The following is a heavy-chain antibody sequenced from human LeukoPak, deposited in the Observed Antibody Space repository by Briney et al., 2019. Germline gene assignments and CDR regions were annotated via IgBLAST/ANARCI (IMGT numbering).Heavy chain of an antibody. D-gene: IGHD3-10*01. J-gene: IGHJ4*02. V-gene: IGHV3-23*01. Sequence: GGSLRLSCAASGFTFSTYAMSWVRQAPGKGLEWVSAISGSGGSTFYADSVKGRFTISRDNSKNTLYLQMNSLRAEDTAVYYCARVGIWFGEFDYWGQGTLVTVSS. CDR1: GFTFSTYA. CDR2: ISGSGGST. CDR3: ARVGIWFGEFDY.